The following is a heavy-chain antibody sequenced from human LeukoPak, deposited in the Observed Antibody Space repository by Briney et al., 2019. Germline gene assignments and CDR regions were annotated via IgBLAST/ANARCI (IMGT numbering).Heavy chain of an antibody. Sequence: ASVKVSCKASGYTFTSYDINWVRQATGQGLEWMGWMNPNSGNTGYAQKFQGRVTMTRNTSISTAYMELSSLRSEDTAVYYCARGPSDFWSGYYFGCWGQGTLVTVSS. CDR1: GYTFTSYD. D-gene: IGHD3-3*01. J-gene: IGHJ4*02. V-gene: IGHV1-8*01. CDR3: ARGPSDFWSGYYFGC. CDR2: MNPNSGNT.